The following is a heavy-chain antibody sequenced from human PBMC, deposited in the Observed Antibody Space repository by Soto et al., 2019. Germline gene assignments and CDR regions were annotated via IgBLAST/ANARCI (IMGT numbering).Heavy chain of an antibody. D-gene: IGHD4-17*01. J-gene: IGHJ4*02. V-gene: IGHV3-48*01. CDR2: INNSSSIR. CDR3: ARGAPRDDHRDYVPY. Sequence: GGSLRLSCAASGFTFSNYAMNWVRQAPGKGLEWVSFINNSSSIRYYADSVKGRFTISRDNAKNSLYLQMNSLRAEDTAVYYCARGAPRDDHRDYVPYWGQGTLVTVSS. CDR1: GFTFSNYA.